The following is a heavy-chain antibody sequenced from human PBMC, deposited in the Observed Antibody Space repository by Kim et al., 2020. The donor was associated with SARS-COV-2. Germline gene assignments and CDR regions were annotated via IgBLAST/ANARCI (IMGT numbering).Heavy chain of an antibody. CDR2: INTNTGNP. CDR1: GYTFTSYA. CDR3: ARQSVYQTEHQIFGVVGGHNAFDI. J-gene: IGHJ3*02. D-gene: IGHD3-3*01. Sequence: ASVKVSCKASGYTFTSYAMNWVRQAPGQGLEWMGWINTNTGNPTYAQGFTGRFVFSLDTSVSTAYLQISSLKAEDTAVYYCARQSVYQTEHQIFGVVGGHNAFDIWGQGTMVTVSS. V-gene: IGHV7-4-1*02.